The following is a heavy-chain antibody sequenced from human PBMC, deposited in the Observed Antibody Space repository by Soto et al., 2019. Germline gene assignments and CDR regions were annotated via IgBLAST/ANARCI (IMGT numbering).Heavy chain of an antibody. D-gene: IGHD6-6*01. V-gene: IGHV4-31*03. CDR2: IYNTGTT. J-gene: IGHJ6*02. Sequence: SETLSLTCTVSGDSISSGGRYWAWIRQHPGKGLEWIGYIYNTGTTYYNPSLKSRISISLDTSRNQFSLKVSSVTAADTALYYCAKDMWGKQLARYYGMDVWGQGTTVTVSS. CDR3: AKDMWGKQLARYYGMDV. CDR1: GDSISSGGRY.